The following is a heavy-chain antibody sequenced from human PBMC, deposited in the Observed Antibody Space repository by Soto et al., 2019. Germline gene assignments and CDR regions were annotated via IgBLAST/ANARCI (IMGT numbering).Heavy chain of an antibody. D-gene: IGHD1-7*01. CDR2: ISYDGSNK. CDR3: ARGASWTGTTWHY. J-gene: IGHJ4*02. V-gene: IGHV3-30-3*01. Sequence: GGSLRLSCAASGFTFSSYAMHWVRQAPGKGLEWVAVISYDGSNKYYADSVKGRFTISRDNSKNTLYLQMNSLRAEDTAVYYCARGASWTGTTWHYWGQGTLVTVSS. CDR1: GFTFSSYA.